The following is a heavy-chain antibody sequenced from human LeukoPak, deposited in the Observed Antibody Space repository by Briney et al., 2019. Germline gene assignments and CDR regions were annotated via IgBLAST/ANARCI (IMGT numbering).Heavy chain of an antibody. D-gene: IGHD6-13*01. CDR2: IWYDGSNK. J-gene: IGHJ6*02. CDR3: ARDSSSWYYYYGMDV. Sequence: GGSLRLSCAASGFTFSSYGMHWVRQAPGKGLEWVAVIWYDGSNKYYADSVKGRFTISRDNSKNTLYLQMNSPRAEDTAVYYCARDSSSWYYYYGMDVWGQGTTVTVSS. CDR1: GFTFSSYG. V-gene: IGHV3-33*01.